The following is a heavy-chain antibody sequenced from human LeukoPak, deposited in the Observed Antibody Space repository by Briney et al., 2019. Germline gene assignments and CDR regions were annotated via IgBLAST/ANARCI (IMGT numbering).Heavy chain of an antibody. CDR3: ARALGDAFDI. V-gene: IGHV3-23*01. J-gene: IGHJ3*02. Sequence: GGSLRLSCAASGFTFSSYAMSWVRQAPGKGLECISGFSGSGGSTYYADSVKGRFTISRDNAKNSLYLQMNSLRAEDTAVYYCARALGDAFDIWGQGTMVTVSS. CDR2: FSGSGGST. CDR1: GFTFSSYA.